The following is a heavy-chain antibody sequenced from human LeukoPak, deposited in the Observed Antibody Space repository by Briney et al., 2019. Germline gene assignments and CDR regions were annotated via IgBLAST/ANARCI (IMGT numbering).Heavy chain of an antibody. CDR1: GGSISPTSFS. V-gene: IGHV4-39*01. J-gene: IGHJ2*01. Sequence: SETLSLTCTVSGGSISPTSFSWAWVRQSPAKGLEWLASIYYSGSTYYNPSLKSRVTISVDTSKNQFSLKLTSVTAADTAVFYCARLDSLHWYFDLWGRGTLVTVSS. CDR3: ARLDSLHWYFDL. D-gene: IGHD3-22*01. CDR2: IYYSGST.